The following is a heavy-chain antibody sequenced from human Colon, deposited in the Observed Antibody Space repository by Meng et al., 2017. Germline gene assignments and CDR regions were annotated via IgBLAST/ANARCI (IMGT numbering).Heavy chain of an antibody. CDR3: ARDLYGSVTGYGYY. CDR1: GVNVGSNY. Sequence: GELVGNGGGLVRPGGSLGLSCTPSGVNVGSNYLSWVRQAPGKGLEWVSIFYSGGTTYYADSVKGRFTISRDSSINTLYLQMDSLRAEDTAVYYCARDLYGSVTGYGYYWGQGTLVTVSS. D-gene: IGHD3-10*01. J-gene: IGHJ4*02. CDR2: FYSGGTT. V-gene: IGHV3-53*02.